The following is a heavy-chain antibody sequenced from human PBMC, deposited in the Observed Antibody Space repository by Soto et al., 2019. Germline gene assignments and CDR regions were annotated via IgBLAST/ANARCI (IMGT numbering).Heavy chain of an antibody. J-gene: IGHJ4*02. CDR2: TYYRSKWYN. Sequence: QVQLQQSGPGLVKPSQTLSLTCAISGDSVSSNSAAWNWIRQSPSRGLEWLGRTYYRSKWYNDYAVSVKSRITINPDTSKNQFSLQLNSVTPDDTAVYYCARLPARTLQLRLDSADYWGQGTLVTVSS. CDR1: GDSVSSNSAA. V-gene: IGHV6-1*01. D-gene: IGHD6-6*01. CDR3: ARLPARTLQLRLDSADY.